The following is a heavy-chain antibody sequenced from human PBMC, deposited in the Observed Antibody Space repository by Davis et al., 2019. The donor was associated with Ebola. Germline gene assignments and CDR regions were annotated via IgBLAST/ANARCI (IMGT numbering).Heavy chain of an antibody. CDR1: GSSFHTYT. J-gene: IGHJ4*02. V-gene: IGHV3-30*04. D-gene: IGHD6-19*01. CDR3: AGAVAGTEDFQY. Sequence: GESLKISCAASGSSFHTYTINWFRQAPGRGLEWLAVISTDGSTTFYADSVKGRFTISRDTSKNTLSLQMNSLDTEDTAVYYCAGAVAGTEDFQYWGQGTLVTVSS. CDR2: ISTDGSTT.